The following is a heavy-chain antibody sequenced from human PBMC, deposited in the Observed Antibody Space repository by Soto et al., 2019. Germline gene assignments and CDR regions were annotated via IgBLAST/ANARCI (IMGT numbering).Heavy chain of an antibody. J-gene: IGHJ4*02. V-gene: IGHV3-53*02. CDR3: ARNQPVTTLGY. CDR2: IYSGGTT. Sequence: EVQLVETGGGLIQPGGSLRLSCAASGFTVSNNYMSWVRQAPGKGLECVSIIYSGGTTYYADSVRGRFTISRDHSKNPLYLQMNSLRADDTAVYFCARNQPVTTLGYWGQGTLVTVSS. CDR1: GFTVSNNY. D-gene: IGHD4-17*01.